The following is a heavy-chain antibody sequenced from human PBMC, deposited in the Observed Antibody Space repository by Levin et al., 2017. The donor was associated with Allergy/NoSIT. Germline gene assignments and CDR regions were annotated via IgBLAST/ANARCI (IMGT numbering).Heavy chain of an antibody. CDR3: ARRTGSYYYYMDV. V-gene: IGHV5-10-1*01. Sequence: GESLKISCKGSGYSFTSYWITWVRQMPGKGLEWMGRIDPSDSYTNYSPSFQGHVTISADKSISTAYLQWSSLKASATAMYYCARRTGSYYYYMDVWGKGTTVTVSS. CDR2: IDPSDSYT. J-gene: IGHJ6*03. D-gene: IGHD3-10*01. CDR1: GYSFTSYW.